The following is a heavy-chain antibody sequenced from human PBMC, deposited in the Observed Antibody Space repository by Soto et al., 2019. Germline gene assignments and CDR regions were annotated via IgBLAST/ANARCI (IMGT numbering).Heavy chain of an antibody. CDR3: ARDGDCSGGSCYSGPFVYFDY. Sequence: QVQLVQSGAEVKKPGASVKVSCKASGYTFTSYGISWVRQAPGQGLEWMGWISAYNGNTNYAQKLQGRVTMTADTSTSTAYTELRSLRSDDAAVYYCARDGDCSGGSCYSGPFVYFDYWGQGTLVPVSS. J-gene: IGHJ4*02. CDR1: GYTFTSYG. D-gene: IGHD2-15*01. CDR2: ISAYNGNT. V-gene: IGHV1-18*01.